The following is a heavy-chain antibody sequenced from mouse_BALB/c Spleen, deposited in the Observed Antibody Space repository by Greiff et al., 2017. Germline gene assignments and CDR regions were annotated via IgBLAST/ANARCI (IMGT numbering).Heavy chain of an antibody. V-gene: IGHV7-3*02. CDR1: GFTFTDYY. J-gene: IGHJ4*01. CDR3: ARVYYYGSSYAMDY. Sequence: EVQGVESGGGLVQPGGSLRLSCATSGFTFTDYYMSWVRQPPGKALEWLGFIRNKANGYTTEYSASVKGRFTISRDNSQSILYLQMNTLRAEDSATYYCARVYYYGSSYAMDYWGQGTSVTVSS. CDR2: IRNKANGYTT. D-gene: IGHD1-1*01.